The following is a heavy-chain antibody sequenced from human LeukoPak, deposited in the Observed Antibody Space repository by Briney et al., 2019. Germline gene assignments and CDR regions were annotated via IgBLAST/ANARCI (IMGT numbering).Heavy chain of an antibody. J-gene: IGHJ1*01. CDR1: GFSFNTYA. CDR3: AQQVGYCSSGSCYFTY. D-gene: IGHD2-15*01. Sequence: GGSLRLSCAASGFSFNTYAMSWVRQAPGKGLEWVSAISNTGGSTYYADSVKGRFAISRDKSKNTLSLQMNSLRAEDTAVYYCAQQVGYCSSGSCYFTYWGQGTLVTVSS. V-gene: IGHV3-23*01. CDR2: ISNTGGST.